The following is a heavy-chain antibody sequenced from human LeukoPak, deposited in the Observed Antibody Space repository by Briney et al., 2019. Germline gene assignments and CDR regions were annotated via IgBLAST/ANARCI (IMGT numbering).Heavy chain of an antibody. J-gene: IGHJ6*02. CDR1: GGTFSSYA. Sequence: GASVKVSCKASGGTFSSYAISWVRQAPGQGLEWMGGIIPIFGTANYAQKFQGRVTITADESTSTAYMELRSLRSDDTAVYYCARDELVSNYYYYGMDVWGQGTTVTVSS. D-gene: IGHD6-13*01. CDR2: IIPIFGTA. V-gene: IGHV1-69*13. CDR3: ARDELVSNYYYYGMDV.